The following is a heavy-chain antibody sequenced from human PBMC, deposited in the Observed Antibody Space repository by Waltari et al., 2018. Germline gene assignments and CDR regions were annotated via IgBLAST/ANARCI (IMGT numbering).Heavy chain of an antibody. J-gene: IGHJ4*02. CDR1: GFTFSSYS. D-gene: IGHD2-21*01. V-gene: IGHV3-21*01. CDR3: ARAQGTYCGGDCYADY. Sequence: EVQLVESGGGLVKPGGSLRLSCAASGFTFSSYSMNWVRQAPGKGLEWVSSISSSSYYDYADSGKGRFTISRDNAKNSLYLQMNSLRAEDTAVYYCARAQGTYCGGDCYADYWGQGTLVTVSS. CDR2: ISSSSYY.